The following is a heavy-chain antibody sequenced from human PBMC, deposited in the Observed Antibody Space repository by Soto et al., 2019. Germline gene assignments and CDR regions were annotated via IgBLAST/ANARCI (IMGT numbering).Heavy chain of an antibody. CDR3: ARRQGDYSDSSGYHYYFDY. CDR2: INPNSGGT. D-gene: IGHD3-22*01. V-gene: IGHV1-2*02. J-gene: IGHJ4*02. Sequence: ASVKVSCKASGYTFTTYYMHWVRQAPGQGLEWMGWINPNSGGTKSAQKFQGRVTMTRDTSISTAYMELSRLRSDDTAVYYCARRQGDYSDSSGYHYYFDYWRQGTLGTVS. CDR1: GYTFTTYY.